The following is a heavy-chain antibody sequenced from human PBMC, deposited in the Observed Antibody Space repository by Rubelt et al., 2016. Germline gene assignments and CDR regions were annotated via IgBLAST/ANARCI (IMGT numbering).Heavy chain of an antibody. D-gene: IGHD2-8*02. V-gene: IGHV1-18*01. CDR2: ISTYNGNT. J-gene: IGHJ3*02. Sequence: TFTRYGISWVRQAPGQGLEWMGWISTYNGNTNYAQKFQGRVSMTTDTSTSTAYMELRSLRSDDTAVYYCARQSLLRARRGDDAFDIWGQGTMVTVSS. CDR1: TFTRYG. CDR3: ARQSLLRARRGDDAFDI.